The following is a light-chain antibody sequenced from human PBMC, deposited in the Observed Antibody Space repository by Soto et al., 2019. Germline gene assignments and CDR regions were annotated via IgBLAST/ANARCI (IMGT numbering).Light chain of an antibody. CDR2: SAS. V-gene: IGKV3-20*01. CDR3: QQYDTSPPRLT. J-gene: IGKJ4*01. Sequence: EIVLTQSPGTLSLSPGDRATLSCRASQSVSSRSLAWYQQKPGQAPRLLIYSASSRARGIPDRFSGSGSGTDFTLTINRLEPEDFAVYYCQQYDTSPPRLTFGGGTRWTSN. CDR1: QSVSSRS.